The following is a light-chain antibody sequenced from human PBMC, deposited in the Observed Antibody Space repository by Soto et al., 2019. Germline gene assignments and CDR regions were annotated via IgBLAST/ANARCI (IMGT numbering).Light chain of an antibody. CDR1: QSIGNF. CDR2: AAS. CDR3: QKCKVAPFT. V-gene: IGKV1-27*01. Sequence: DIQMTQSPSSLSASVGDRVSITCRASQSIGNFLAWYQQKPGKVPKLLIYAASTLQSGVPSRFSGSGSGTDFTLTISSLQPEDVATYYCQKCKVAPFTFGGGTKV. J-gene: IGKJ4*01.